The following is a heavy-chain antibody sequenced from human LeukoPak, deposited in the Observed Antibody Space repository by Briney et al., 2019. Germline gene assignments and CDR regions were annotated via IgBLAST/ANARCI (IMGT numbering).Heavy chain of an antibody. V-gene: IGHV3-15*01. CDR2: IKSKTDGGTT. D-gene: IGHD6-19*01. J-gene: IGHJ5*02. CDR3: AKTSGWTDNCFDP. Sequence: GGSLGLSCAASXFTFSNALMSWVRQAPGKWLEWVGRIKSKTDGGTTDYAAPVKGRFTISRDDSKNTLYLQMNSLRAEDTAVYYCAKTSGWTDNCFDPWGQGTLVTVSS. CDR1: XFTFSNAL.